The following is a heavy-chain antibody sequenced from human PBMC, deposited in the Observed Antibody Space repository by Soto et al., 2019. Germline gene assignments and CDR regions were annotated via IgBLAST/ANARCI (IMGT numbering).Heavy chain of an antibody. J-gene: IGHJ4*01. D-gene: IGHD6-25*01. CDR3: AKFFVETGSNSGWPWSFHY. CDR2: ISGSGGTT. V-gene: IGHV3-23*01. CDR1: GFTFSNYA. Sequence: EVQLLESGGGLVQPGRSLRLSCAASGFTFSNYAMSWVRQAPGQGLDWVSAISGSGGTTYYADSVKGRFTISRDNSKNPLFLQMNSLRAEDAAVYYCAKFFVETGSNSGWPWSFHYWGHGTLVTVSS.